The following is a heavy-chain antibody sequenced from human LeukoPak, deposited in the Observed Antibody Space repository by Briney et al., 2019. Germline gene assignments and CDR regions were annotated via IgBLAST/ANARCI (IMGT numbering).Heavy chain of an antibody. CDR3: AAEGLTKTTTLSMVRGGT. D-gene: IGHD3-10*01. Sequence: ASVKVSCKASGYTFTGYYMHWVRQAPGQGLEWMGWINPNSGGTNYAQKFQGRVTITRDMSTSTAYMELSSLRSEDTAVYYCAAEGLTKTTTLSMVRGGTWGQGPLVTVSS. CDR2: INPNSGGT. V-gene: IGHV1-2*02. CDR1: GYTFTGYY. J-gene: IGHJ4*02.